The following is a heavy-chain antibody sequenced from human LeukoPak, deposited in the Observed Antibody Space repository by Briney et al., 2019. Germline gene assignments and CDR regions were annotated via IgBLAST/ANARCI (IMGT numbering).Heavy chain of an antibody. D-gene: IGHD6-13*01. CDR1: GLSLNNYA. J-gene: IGHJ3*02. CDR2: ISGSGGST. V-gene: IGHV3-23*01. Sequence: AGGSLRLSCTASGLSLNNYAMSWVRQVPGKGLEWVSAISGSGGSTYYADSVKGRFTISRDNSKNTLYLQMNSLRAEDTAVYYCAKGREQLVFRDAFDIWGQGTMVTVSS. CDR3: AKGREQLVFRDAFDI.